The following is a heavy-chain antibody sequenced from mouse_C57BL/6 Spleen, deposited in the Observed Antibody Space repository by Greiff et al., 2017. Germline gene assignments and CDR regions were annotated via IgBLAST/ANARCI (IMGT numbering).Heavy chain of an antibody. CDR1: GYSITSGYY. CDR3: AREGAYYSNPWFAY. J-gene: IGHJ3*01. CDR2: ISYDGSN. D-gene: IGHD2-5*01. V-gene: IGHV3-6*01. Sequence: EVQLVESGPGLVKPSQSLSLTCSVTGYSITSGYYWNWIRQFPGNKLEWMGYISYDGSNNYNPSLKNRISITRDTSKNQFFLKLNSVTTEDTATYYCAREGAYYSNPWFAYWGQGTLVTVSA.